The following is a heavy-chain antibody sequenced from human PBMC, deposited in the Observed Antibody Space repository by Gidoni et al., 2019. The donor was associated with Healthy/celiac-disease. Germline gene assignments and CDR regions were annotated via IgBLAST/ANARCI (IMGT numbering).Heavy chain of an antibody. CDR1: GGSISSGGYY. CDR3: ARAGGGSGSYYTPGFDY. CDR2: IYYSGST. Sequence: QVQLQESGPGLVKPSKTLSLTCTVSGGSISSGGYYWSWIRQHPGKGLEWIGYIYYSGSTDYNPSLKSRVTISVDTSKNQFSLKLSSVTAADTAVYYCARAGGGSGSYYTPGFDYWGQGTLVTVSS. V-gene: IGHV4-31*03. J-gene: IGHJ4*02. D-gene: IGHD3-10*01.